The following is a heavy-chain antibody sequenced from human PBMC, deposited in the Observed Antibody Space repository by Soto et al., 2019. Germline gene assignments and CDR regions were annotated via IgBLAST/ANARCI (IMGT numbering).Heavy chain of an antibody. V-gene: IGHV1-18*04. CDR2: ISAYNGNT. Sequence: QAQLVQSGAEVKKPGASVKVSCKASGYTFTSYGISWVRQAPGQGLEWMGWISAYNGNTNYAQKLQGRVTMTTDTSTSTAYMELRSLRSDDTAVYYCARESHSPHYDFWSGPPRGMDVWGQGTTVTVSS. CDR3: ARESHSPHYDFWSGPPRGMDV. CDR1: GYTFTSYG. J-gene: IGHJ6*02. D-gene: IGHD3-3*01.